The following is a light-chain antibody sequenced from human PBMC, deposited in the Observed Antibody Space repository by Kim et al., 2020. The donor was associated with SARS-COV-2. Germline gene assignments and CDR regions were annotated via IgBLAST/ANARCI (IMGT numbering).Light chain of an antibody. CDR3: LQYTSHVLS. V-gene: IGKV1-17*02. CDR2: RAS. CDR1: QGIRND. J-gene: IGKJ4*01. Sequence: ASVGDRVTITCRASQGIRNDLTWYQQKPGQAPKRLIYRASNLQTGVPSRFSGSGSGTEFTLTISNVQPEDFATYYCLQYTSHVLSFGGGTKVDIK.